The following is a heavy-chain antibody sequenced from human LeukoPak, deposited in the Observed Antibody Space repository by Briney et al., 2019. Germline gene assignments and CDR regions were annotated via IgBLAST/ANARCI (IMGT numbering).Heavy chain of an antibody. Sequence: GGSLRLSCAASGFTFSGFSMSWVRQSPTKGLEWVANIKQDGSERYYVDSVKGRFTISRDNAKNSLSLQMNNLRVEDTAVYYCVTSHFDYWGQGTLVTVSS. CDR1: GFTFSGFS. J-gene: IGHJ4*02. D-gene: IGHD2-2*01. CDR3: VTSHFDY. V-gene: IGHV3-7*01. CDR2: IKQDGSER.